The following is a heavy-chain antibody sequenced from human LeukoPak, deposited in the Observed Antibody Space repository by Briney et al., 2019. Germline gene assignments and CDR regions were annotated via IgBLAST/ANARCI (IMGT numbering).Heavy chain of an antibody. CDR2: IYYTGTT. Sequence: SETLSLTCTVSGGSISSSSYYWGWIRQPPGKGLEWIGSIYYTGTTYYNPSLKSRVTISVDTSKNQFSLKLSSVTAADTAVYYCARVLWSSDYYYYYMDVWGKGTTVTVPS. V-gene: IGHV4-39*07. J-gene: IGHJ6*03. D-gene: IGHD2-21*01. CDR1: GGSISSSSYY. CDR3: ARVLWSSDYYYYYMDV.